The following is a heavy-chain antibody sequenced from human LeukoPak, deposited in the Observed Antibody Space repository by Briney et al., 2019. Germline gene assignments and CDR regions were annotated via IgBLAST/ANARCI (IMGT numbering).Heavy chain of an antibody. D-gene: IGHD1-26*01. V-gene: IGHV3-33*01. J-gene: IGHJ4*02. CDR2: IWYDGSNK. Sequence: GGSLRLSCAASGFTFSSYGMHWVRQAPGKGLEWVAVIWYDGSNKYYADSVKGRFTVSRDNSKNTLYLQMNSLRAEDTAVYYCARAVGATPFDYWGQGTLVTVSS. CDR3: ARAVGATPFDY. CDR1: GFTFSSYG.